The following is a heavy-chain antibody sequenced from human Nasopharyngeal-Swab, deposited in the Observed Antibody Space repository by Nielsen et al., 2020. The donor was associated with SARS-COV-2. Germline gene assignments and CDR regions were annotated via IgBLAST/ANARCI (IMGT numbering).Heavy chain of an antibody. D-gene: IGHD6-13*01. CDR1: GFTFTSYG. J-gene: IGHJ6*02. CDR3: AKDLGSSWPNSDYYYGMDV. Sequence: GESLKISCAASGFTFTSYGMHWVRQAPGKGLEWVAVISYEGSNEYYADSVKGRFTISRDNSKKTLHLQMNSLRAEDTAVYYCAKDLGSSWPNSDYYYGMDVWGQGTTVTVSS. V-gene: IGHV3-30*18. CDR2: ISYEGSNE.